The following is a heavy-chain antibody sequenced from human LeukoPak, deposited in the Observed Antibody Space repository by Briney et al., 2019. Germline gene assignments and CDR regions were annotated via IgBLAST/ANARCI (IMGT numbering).Heavy chain of an antibody. CDR1: GGTFSSYA. CDR2: IIPIFGTA. J-gene: IGHJ1*01. V-gene: IGHV1-69*13. CDR3: ARGICGGDCYSAEYFQH. Sequence: SVKVSCKASGGTFSSYAISWVRQAPGQGLEWMGGIIPIFGTANYAQKFQGRVTITADESTSTAYMELSSLRSEDTAVYYCARGICGGDCYSAEYFQHWGRGTLVTVSS. D-gene: IGHD2-21*01.